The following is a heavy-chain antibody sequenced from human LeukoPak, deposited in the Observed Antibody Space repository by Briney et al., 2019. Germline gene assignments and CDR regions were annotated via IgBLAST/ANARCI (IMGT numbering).Heavy chain of an antibody. Sequence: GGSLRLSCAASGFTFSSYSMNWVRQAPGKGLEWVSSISSSSSYIYYAGSVKGRFTISRDNAKNSLYLQMNSLRAEDTAVYYCARDPGSGYFLWGQGITVTVSS. D-gene: IGHD3-3*01. J-gene: IGHJ6*02. V-gene: IGHV3-21*01. CDR1: GFTFSSYS. CDR3: ARDPGSGYFL. CDR2: ISSSSSYI.